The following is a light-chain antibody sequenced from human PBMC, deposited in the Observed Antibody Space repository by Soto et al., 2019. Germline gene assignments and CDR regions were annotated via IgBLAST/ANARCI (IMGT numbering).Light chain of an antibody. Sequence: SYELTQPPSVSVAPGQTARITCGGNNIGSKSVHWYQQKPGQAPVLVVYDDTDRPSGIPERFSGSNSGNTATLTISRVEAGDEADYFCQVWDNDNDHDAVFGGGTKVTVL. CDR2: DDT. V-gene: IGLV3-21*02. CDR3: QVWDNDNDHDAV. J-gene: IGLJ2*01. CDR1: NIGSKS.